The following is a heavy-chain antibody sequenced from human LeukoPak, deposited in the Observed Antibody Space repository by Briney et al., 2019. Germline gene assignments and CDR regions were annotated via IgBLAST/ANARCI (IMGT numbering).Heavy chain of an antibody. J-gene: IGHJ4*02. Sequence: ASVTVSCKASAYTFTIYDINWVRQATGQGLEWMGWMNPNSGNTGYAQKFQGSVTMTRNTSISTAYMELSSLRSEDTAVYYCARAGGYCGRISCPYYFDYWGQGSLVAVSS. V-gene: IGHV1-8*01. CDR3: ARAGGYCGRISCPYYFDY. CDR1: AYTFTIYD. CDR2: MNPNSGNT. D-gene: IGHD2-15*01.